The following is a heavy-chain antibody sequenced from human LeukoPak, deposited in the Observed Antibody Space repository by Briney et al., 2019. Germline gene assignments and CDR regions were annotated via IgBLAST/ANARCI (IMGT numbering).Heavy chain of an antibody. D-gene: IGHD2-15*01. V-gene: IGHV1-69*06. Sequence: SAKVSCKASGGTFSNYAFSWVRQAPGQGLEWMGRILPIFGTTNYAQNFQGRVTITADKYTSTVYMGLRSLRSEDTAVYYCARDGRGGRENWFDPWGQGTLVTVSS. CDR1: GGTFSNYA. J-gene: IGHJ5*02. CDR3: ARDGRGGRENWFDP. CDR2: ILPIFGTT.